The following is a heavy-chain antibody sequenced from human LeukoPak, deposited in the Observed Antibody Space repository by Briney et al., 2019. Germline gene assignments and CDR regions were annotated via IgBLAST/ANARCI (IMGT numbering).Heavy chain of an antibody. CDR2: IYSGGST. D-gene: IGHD6-13*01. CDR3: AKDLEYSSSWYPPQNSFDY. Sequence: GGSLRLSCAASGLTVSSNYMIWLPHAPGKGREGVSDIYSGGSTYYADSVKGRFTISRDNSKNTLYLQMNSLRAEDTAVYYCAKDLEYSSSWYPPQNSFDYWGQGTLVTVSS. J-gene: IGHJ4*02. V-gene: IGHV3-53*01. CDR1: GLTVSSNY.